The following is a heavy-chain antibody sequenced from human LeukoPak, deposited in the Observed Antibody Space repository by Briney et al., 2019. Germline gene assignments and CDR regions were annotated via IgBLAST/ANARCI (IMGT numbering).Heavy chain of an antibody. V-gene: IGHV3-7*01. J-gene: IGHJ4*02. D-gene: IGHD6-13*01. CDR2: INHDATEK. CDR3: ARVRSAAAGPLDY. Sequence: GGSQRLSCAASGFTLSSYSMNWVRQAPGRGLEWVANINHDATEKYYVDSVKGRFTISRDNAKKSLYLQMNRLRADDTAVYHCARVRSAAAGPLDYWGQGTLVTVSS. CDR1: GFTLSSYS.